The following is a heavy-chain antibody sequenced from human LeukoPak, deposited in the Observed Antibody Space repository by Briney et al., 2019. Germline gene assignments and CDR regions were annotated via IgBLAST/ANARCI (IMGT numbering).Heavy chain of an antibody. D-gene: IGHD3-16*02. CDR1: GGTFSSYA. V-gene: IGHV1-69*05. J-gene: IGHJ4*02. CDR3: ARSLNYDYVWWSYRLYYFDY. CDR2: IIPIFGTA. Sequence: SVKVSCKASGGTFSSYAISWVRQAPGQGLEWMGGIIPIFGTANYAQKFQGRVTITTDESTSTAYMELSSLRSEDTAVYYCARSLNYDYVWWSYRLYYFDYWGQGTLVTVSS.